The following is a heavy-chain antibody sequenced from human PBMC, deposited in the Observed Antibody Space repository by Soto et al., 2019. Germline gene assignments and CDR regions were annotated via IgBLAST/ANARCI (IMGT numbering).Heavy chain of an antibody. V-gene: IGHV4-59*08. CDR3: ARGFSYYDFWSGYYKLYYYGMDV. J-gene: IGHJ6*02. D-gene: IGHD3-3*01. CDR1: GGSISSYF. CDR2: IYYSGST. Sequence: ASETLSLTCTVSGGSISSYFWSWIRQPPGRGLEWIGHIYYSGSTNYNPSLKSRVTISVDTSKNQFSLKLSSVTAADTAVYYCARGFSYYDFWSGYYKLYYYGMDVWGQGTTVTVS.